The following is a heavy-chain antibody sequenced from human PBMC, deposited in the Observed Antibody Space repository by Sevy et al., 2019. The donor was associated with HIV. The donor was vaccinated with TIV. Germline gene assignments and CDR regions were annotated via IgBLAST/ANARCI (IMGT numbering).Heavy chain of an antibody. V-gene: IGHV3-48*03. CDR2: ISNSGSTR. Sequence: GGSLRLSCAASGFTFSNYDMNWVRQAPGKGLEWVSYISNSGSTRYYADSVKGRSTTSRDNAKNSLYLQMNSLRAEDTAVDYCARDLGGGGSYCFDYWGLGTLVTVSS. CDR3: ARDLGGGGSYCFDY. D-gene: IGHD3-16*01. CDR1: GFTFSNYD. J-gene: IGHJ4*02.